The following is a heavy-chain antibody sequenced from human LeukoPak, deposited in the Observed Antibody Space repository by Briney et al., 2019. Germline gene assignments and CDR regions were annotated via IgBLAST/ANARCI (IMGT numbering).Heavy chain of an antibody. J-gene: IGHJ6*03. V-gene: IGHV1-69*05. D-gene: IGHD2-2*01. CDR3: ARDPLGYCSSTSCYSSYYMDV. CDR1: GRTFSSYA. CDR2: IIPIFGTA. Sequence: SVNVSYKASGRTFSSYAISCVRQAPGEGLEWMGGIIPIFGTANYAQKFKGRVTITTDESTSTAYMELSSLRSEDTAVYYCARDPLGYCSSTSCYSSYYMDVWGKGTTVTVSS.